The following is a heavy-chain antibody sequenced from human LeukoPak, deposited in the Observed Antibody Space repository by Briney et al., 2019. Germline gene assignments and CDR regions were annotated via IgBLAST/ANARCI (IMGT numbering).Heavy chain of an antibody. CDR3: ARAPDIVVVPAAASTYYYYYMDV. CDR2: IKQDGSEK. D-gene: IGHD2-2*01. V-gene: IGHV3-7*01. Sequence: GXXLRLSCAASGFTFSNYWMSWVRQAPGKGLEWVANIKQDGSEKYYVDSVKGRFTISRDNAKNSLYLQMNSLRAEYTAVYYCARAPDIVVVPAAASTYYYYYMDVWGKGTTVTVSS. CDR1: GFTFSNYW. J-gene: IGHJ6*03.